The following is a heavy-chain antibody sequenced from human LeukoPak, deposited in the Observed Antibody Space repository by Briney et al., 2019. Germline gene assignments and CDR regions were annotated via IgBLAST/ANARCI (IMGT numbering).Heavy chain of an antibody. CDR1: GFTFSSYA. D-gene: IGHD6-19*01. Sequence: RGSLRVSCAASGFTFSSYAMSWVRQAPGKGLEWVSGISGSGDSTYYGDSVKGRFAISRDHSKNTLYLQMNSLRAEDTAVYYCAKVRASSGWYGGFDYWGQGTLVTVSS. CDR3: AKVRASSGWYGGFDY. CDR2: ISGSGDST. J-gene: IGHJ4*02. V-gene: IGHV3-23*01.